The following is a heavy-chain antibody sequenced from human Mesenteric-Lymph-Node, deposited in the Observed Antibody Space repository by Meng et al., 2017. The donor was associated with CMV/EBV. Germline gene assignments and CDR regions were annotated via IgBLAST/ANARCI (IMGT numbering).Heavy chain of an antibody. Sequence: GESLKISCAASGFTFSSYGMHWVRQAPGKGLERVAVIWYDGSNKYYADSVKGRFTISRDNSKNTLYLQMNSLRAEDTAVYYCAKEGEQLWHFDYWGQGTLVTVSS. CDR2: IWYDGSNK. CDR1: GFTFSSYG. J-gene: IGHJ4*02. CDR3: AKEGEQLWHFDY. D-gene: IGHD5-18*01. V-gene: IGHV3-33*06.